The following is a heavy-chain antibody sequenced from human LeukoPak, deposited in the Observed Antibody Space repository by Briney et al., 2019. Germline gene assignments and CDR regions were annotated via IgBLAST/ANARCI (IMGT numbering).Heavy chain of an antibody. D-gene: IGHD3-3*01. CDR2: IIPIFGAA. J-gene: IGHJ4*02. CDR3: ARGSFGVDTRTGEGWNY. V-gene: IGHV1-69*01. Sequence: SVKVSCKASGGTFSSYAISWVRQAPGQGLEWMGGIIPIFGAANYAQKFQGRVTITADESTSTAYMELSSLRSEDTAVYYCARGSFGVDTRTGEGWNYWGQGTLVTVSS. CDR1: GGTFSSYA.